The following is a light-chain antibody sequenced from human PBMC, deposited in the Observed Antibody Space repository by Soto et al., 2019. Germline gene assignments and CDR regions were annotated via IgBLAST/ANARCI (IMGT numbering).Light chain of an antibody. Sequence: IIMTQSPATLSVSPGERVTFSCRASQSIGTNLAWYQQKPGQAPRLLIYGASTRDTHIPDRFSGTGSETEFTLSVSSLQSEDFAIYYCQQYYDWPLVTFGGGTRLEIK. CDR1: QSIGTN. V-gene: IGKV3-15*01. CDR3: QQYYDWPLVT. J-gene: IGKJ5*01. CDR2: GAS.